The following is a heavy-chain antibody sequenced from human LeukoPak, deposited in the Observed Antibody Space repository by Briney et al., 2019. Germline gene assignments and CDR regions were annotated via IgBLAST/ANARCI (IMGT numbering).Heavy chain of an antibody. CDR2: ISGSGGST. CDR1: GFTFSTYA. J-gene: IGHJ4*02. CDR3: AKCDSSWYEDY. D-gene: IGHD6-13*01. V-gene: IGHV3-23*01. Sequence: GGSLRLSCAASGFTFSTYAMTWVRQAPGKGLEWVSTISGSGGSTYYAGSVKGRFSISRDNSKNTVFLQMNSPRAEDTALYYCAKCDSSWYEDYWGQGTLVTVSS.